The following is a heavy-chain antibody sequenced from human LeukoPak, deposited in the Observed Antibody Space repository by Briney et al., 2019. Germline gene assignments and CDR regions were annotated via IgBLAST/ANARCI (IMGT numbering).Heavy chain of an antibody. CDR1: GFTFSSYA. V-gene: IGHV3-30*01. D-gene: IGHD6-13*01. J-gene: IGHJ6*03. CDR2: ISYDGSNK. Sequence: GGSLRLSCAASGFTFSSYAMHRVRQAPGKGLEWVAVISYDGSNKYYADSVKGRFTISRDNSKNTLYLQMNSLRAEDTAVYYCARDGYSSSWSLYYYYYYMDVWGKGTTVTVSS. CDR3: ARDGYSSSWSLYYYYYYMDV.